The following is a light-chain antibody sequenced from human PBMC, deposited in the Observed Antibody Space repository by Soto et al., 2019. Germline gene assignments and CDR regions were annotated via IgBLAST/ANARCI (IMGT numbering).Light chain of an antibody. CDR3: LSFDSSLSVV. CDR1: SSNIGAGYD. Sequence: QSVLTQPPSVSGAPGQRVTISCTGSSSNIGAGYDVHWYQQLPGRATKLLIYGNTNRPSGVPDRFSGSKSGTSASLAITGLQAEDEADYHCLSFDSSLSVVFGGGTKLTVL. V-gene: IGLV1-40*01. CDR2: GNT. J-gene: IGLJ2*01.